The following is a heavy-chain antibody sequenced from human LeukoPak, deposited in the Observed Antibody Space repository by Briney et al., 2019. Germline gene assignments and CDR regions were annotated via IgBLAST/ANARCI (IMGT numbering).Heavy chain of an antibody. J-gene: IGHJ4*02. Sequence: GASVKVSCKASGGTFSRHAISCVRQAPGQGLEWMGGITPMFGTANYAQKFQGRVTITADESTSTAYMELSSLRSEDTAVYYCVRDGSYYDTSGYYYLYWGQGTLVTVSS. CDR3: VRDGSYYDTSGYYYLY. CDR1: GGTFSRHA. CDR2: ITPMFGTA. D-gene: IGHD3-22*01. V-gene: IGHV1-69*13.